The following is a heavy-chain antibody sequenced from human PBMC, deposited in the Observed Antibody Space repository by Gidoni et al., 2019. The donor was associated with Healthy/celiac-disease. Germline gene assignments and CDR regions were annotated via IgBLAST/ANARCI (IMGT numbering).Heavy chain of an antibody. J-gene: IGHJ4*02. CDR3: TSSSPSMTW. CDR2: IRSKANSYAT. V-gene: IGHV3-73*01. Sequence: EVQLVESVGGLVQPGGSLKLSCAASGFTFSGSAMHWVRQASGKGLEWVGRIRSKANSYATAYAASVKGRFTISRDDSKNTAYLQMNSLKTEDTAVYYCTSSSPSMTWWGQVTLVTVSS. D-gene: IGHD6-6*01. CDR1: GFTFSGSA.